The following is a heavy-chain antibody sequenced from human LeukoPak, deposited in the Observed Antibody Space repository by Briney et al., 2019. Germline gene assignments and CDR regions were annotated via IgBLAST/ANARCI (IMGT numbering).Heavy chain of an antibody. CDR1: GFTFSSYW. CDR2: IKQDGSEK. V-gene: IGHV3-7*01. D-gene: IGHD1-1*01. CDR3: ARGVNWWYFDL. J-gene: IGHJ2*01. Sequence: GGSLRLSCAAAGFTFSSYWMSWVRQAPGKGLEWVANIKQDGSEKCYVDSVKGRFSISRDNAKNSLYLQMNSLRAEDTAVYYCARGVNWWYFDLWGRGTLVTVPS.